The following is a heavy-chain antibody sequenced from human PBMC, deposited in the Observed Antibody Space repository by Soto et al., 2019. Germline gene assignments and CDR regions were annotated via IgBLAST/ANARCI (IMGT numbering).Heavy chain of an antibody. CDR3: ARHVNLPSAATXFDS. J-gene: IGHJ4*02. D-gene: IGHD1-26*01. V-gene: IGHV4-59*08. Sequence: PAETLPLTCTVSGGSISGYDWSWLRQPPGKGLEWIGDIYNIGSTNYNPSLRSRVTMSIDTSKEPLYLQFSSVTATDTAVYYCARHVNLPSAATXFDSWGRGTLVTVSS. CDR2: IYNIGST. CDR1: GGSISGYD.